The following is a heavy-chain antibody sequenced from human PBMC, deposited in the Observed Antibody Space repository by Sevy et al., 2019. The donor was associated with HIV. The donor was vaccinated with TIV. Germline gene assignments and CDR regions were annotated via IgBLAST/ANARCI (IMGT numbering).Heavy chain of an antibody. CDR1: GYIFINYG. Sequence: ASVKVSCKASGYIFINYGITWVRQAPGQGLEWMGWISNYNTNTNYAQKLQGRVTMTTDTSTSTAYMDLRSLRSDDTAVYYCARVAYDDGKLDYWGQGTLVTVSS. CDR2: ISNYNTNT. CDR3: ARVAYDDGKLDY. D-gene: IGHD3-3*01. V-gene: IGHV1-18*01. J-gene: IGHJ4*02.